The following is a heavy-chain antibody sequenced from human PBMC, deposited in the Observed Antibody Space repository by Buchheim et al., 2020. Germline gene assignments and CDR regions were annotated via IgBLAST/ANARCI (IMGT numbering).Heavy chain of an antibody. CDR3: ARLVLVVGRTAFDY. V-gene: IGHV4-39*01. D-gene: IGHD2-21*01. CDR2: IYYSGST. Sequence: QLQLQESGPGLVKPSETLSLTCIVSGGSISSSSYYWGWIRQPPGKGLEWIGSIYYSGSTYYNPSLKSRVTISVDTSKNQFSLKLSSVTAADTAVYYCARLVLVVGRTAFDYWGQGTL. CDR1: GGSISSSSYY. J-gene: IGHJ4*02.